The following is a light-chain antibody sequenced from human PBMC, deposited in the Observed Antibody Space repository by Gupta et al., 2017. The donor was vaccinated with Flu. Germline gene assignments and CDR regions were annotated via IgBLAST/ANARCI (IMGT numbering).Light chain of an antibody. Sequence: DIVMTQSPLSLPVTPGEPASFSCRSSQSLLHSSGNHYLDWYLQKPGQSPQVLIYLGSYRASGVPDRFSGRGSGTDFTLKISRVEAEDVGVDYCMQGLQTPYSFGQGTKLEIK. CDR2: LGS. J-gene: IGKJ2*03. V-gene: IGKV2-28*01. CDR3: MQGLQTPYS. CDR1: QSLLHSSGNHY.